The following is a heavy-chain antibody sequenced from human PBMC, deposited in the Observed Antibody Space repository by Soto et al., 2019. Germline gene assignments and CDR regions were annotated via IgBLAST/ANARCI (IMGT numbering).Heavy chain of an antibody. J-gene: IGHJ6*02. D-gene: IGHD2-15*01. V-gene: IGHV4-30-2*03. CDR1: GGSISSGGYS. CDR3: ARHLTYCSAGSCYSDFPYYGMDV. Sequence: TSETLSLTCAVSGGSISSGGYSWSWIRQPPGKGLEWIGYIFYSGSTYYNPSLKSRVTISVDTSKNQFSLKLSSVTAADTAVYYCARHLTYCSAGSCYSDFPYYGMDVWGQGTTVTVS. CDR2: IFYSGST.